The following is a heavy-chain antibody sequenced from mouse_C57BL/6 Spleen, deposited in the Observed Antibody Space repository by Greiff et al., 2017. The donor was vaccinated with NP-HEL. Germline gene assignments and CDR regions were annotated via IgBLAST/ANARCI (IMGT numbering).Heavy chain of an antibody. CDR2: INPSTGGT. CDR3: ATRQLRLGFAY. CDR1: GYSFTGYY. Sequence: EVQLQQSGPELVKPGASAKISCKASGYSFTGYYMNWVKQSPEKSLEWIGEINPSTGGTTYNQKFKAKATLTVDKSSSTAYMQLKSLTSEDSAVYYCATRQLRLGFAYWGQGTLVTVSA. D-gene: IGHD3-2*02. J-gene: IGHJ3*01. V-gene: IGHV1-42*01.